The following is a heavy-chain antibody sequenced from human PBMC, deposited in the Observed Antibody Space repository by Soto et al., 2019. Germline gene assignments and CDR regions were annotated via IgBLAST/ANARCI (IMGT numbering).Heavy chain of an antibody. CDR2: IFHDGTA. CDR1: GVSLTSGNW. V-gene: IGHV4-4*02. J-gene: IGHJ4*02. CDR3: ARLVYDTRLNYMYFDF. D-gene: IGHD3-10*01. Sequence: SETLSLTCAVSGVSLTSGNWWTWVRQSPQRGLEYIGEIFHDGTANYYPSFERRVAMSVDTSRNQFSLKLTSVTAADTSVYFCARLVYDTRLNYMYFDFWGPGTLVTVSS.